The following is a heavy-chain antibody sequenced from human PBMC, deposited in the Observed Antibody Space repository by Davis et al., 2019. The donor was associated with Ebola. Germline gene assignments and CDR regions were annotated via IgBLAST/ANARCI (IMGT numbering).Heavy chain of an antibody. D-gene: IGHD1-26*01. CDR3: TSTAGSVDY. Sequence: PGGSLRLSCAASGFTFSSYAMSWVRQAPGKGLEWVSAISGSGGSTYYADSVKGRFTISRDNSKNTAYLQMNSLKTEDTAVYYCTSTAGSVDYWGQGTLVTVSS. J-gene: IGHJ4*02. V-gene: IGHV3-23*01. CDR2: ISGSGGST. CDR1: GFTFSSYA.